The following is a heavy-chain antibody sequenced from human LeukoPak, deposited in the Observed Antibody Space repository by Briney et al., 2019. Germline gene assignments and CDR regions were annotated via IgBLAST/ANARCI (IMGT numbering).Heavy chain of an antibody. J-gene: IGHJ4*02. Sequence: PSETLSLTCTVSGGSISSYYWSWIRQPPGKGLEWIGYIYYSGSTNYNPSLKSRVTISVDTSKNQFSLKLSSVTAADTAVYYCARAWTPIDKWLGATTFDYWGQGTLVTVSS. CDR2: IYYSGST. V-gene: IGHV4-59*01. CDR3: ARAWTPIDKWLGATTFDY. CDR1: GGSISSYY. D-gene: IGHD1-26*01.